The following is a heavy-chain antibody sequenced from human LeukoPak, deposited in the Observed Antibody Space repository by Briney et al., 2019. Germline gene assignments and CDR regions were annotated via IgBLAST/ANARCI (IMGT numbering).Heavy chain of an antibody. J-gene: IGHJ4*02. CDR3: AREVGAVGATCDY. V-gene: IGHV3-48*03. CDR2: ISYSGSTI. Sequence: GGSLRLSCAASGFTFSSYEMNWVRQAPGEGLEWVSYISYSGSTIFYADSVKGRFTISRDNAKNSLYLQMNSLRAEDTAVYYCAREVGAVGATCDYWGQGTLVTVSS. CDR1: GFTFSSYE. D-gene: IGHD1-26*01.